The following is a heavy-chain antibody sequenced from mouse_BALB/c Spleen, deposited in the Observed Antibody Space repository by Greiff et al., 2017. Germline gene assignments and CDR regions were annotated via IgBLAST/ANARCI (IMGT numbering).Heavy chain of an antibody. D-gene: IGHD2-4*01. J-gene: IGHJ4*01. V-gene: IGHV2-9*02. CDR3: ARDRDMITTGYAMDY. Sequence: VKLMESGPGLVAPSQSLSITCTVSGFSLTSYGVHWVRQPPGKGLEWLGVIWAGGSTNYNSALMSRLSISKDNSKSQVFLKMNSLQTDDTAMYYCARDRDMITTGYAMDYWGQGTSVTVSS. CDR2: IWAGGST. CDR1: GFSLTSYG.